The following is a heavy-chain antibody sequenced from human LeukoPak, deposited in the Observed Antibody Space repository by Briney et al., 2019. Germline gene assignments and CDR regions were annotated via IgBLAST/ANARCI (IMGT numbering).Heavy chain of an antibody. D-gene: IGHD6-19*01. CDR3: ARDRNGQWLVRPNFFFDY. CDR2: INPNSGGT. Sequence: GASVKVSCKASGYTFTGYYMHWVRQAPGQGLEWMGWINPNSGGTNYAQKFQGRVTMTRDTSISTVYMELSSLRSEDTAVYYCARDRNGQWLVRPNFFFDYWGQGTLVTVSS. V-gene: IGHV1-2*02. J-gene: IGHJ4*02. CDR1: GYTFTGYY.